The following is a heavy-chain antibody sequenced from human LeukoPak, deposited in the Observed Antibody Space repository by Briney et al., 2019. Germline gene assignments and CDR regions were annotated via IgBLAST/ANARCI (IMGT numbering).Heavy chain of an antibody. D-gene: IGHD2-15*01. V-gene: IGHV1-69*13. Sequence: SVKVSCKASGYTFTTYYMHWVRQAPGQGLEWMGGIIPIFGTANYAQKFQGRVTITADESTSTAYMELSSLRSEDTAVYYCARGGEAYCSGGSCHFDYWGQGTLVTVSS. CDR3: ARGGEAYCSGGSCHFDY. CDR1: GYTFTTYY. J-gene: IGHJ4*02. CDR2: IIPIFGTA.